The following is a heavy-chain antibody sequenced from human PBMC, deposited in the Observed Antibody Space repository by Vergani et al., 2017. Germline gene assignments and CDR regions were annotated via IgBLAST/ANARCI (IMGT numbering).Heavy chain of an antibody. D-gene: IGHD3-9*01. CDR2: IKEVGSEK. CDR3: ARFSAVLRFFDSDPGGGWFDP. J-gene: IGHJ5*02. CDR1: GFTFRNYW. Sequence: EVQLVESGGGLVQPGGSLRPSCAASGFTFRNYWMNWVRQAPGKGLEWVANIKEVGSEKYYVDSVKGRFTISRDNAKNSLYLQMNSLRVEDTAVYYCARFSAVLRFFDSDPGGGWFDPWGQGTLVTVSS. V-gene: IGHV3-7*01.